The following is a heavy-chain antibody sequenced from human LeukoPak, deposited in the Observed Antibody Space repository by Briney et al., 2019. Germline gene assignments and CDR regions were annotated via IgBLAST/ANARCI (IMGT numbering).Heavy chain of an antibody. CDR2: IYYSGST. V-gene: IGHV4-59*01. J-gene: IGHJ4*02. CDR1: GGSNSSYY. CDR3: ARGIVVVPAAIEFRGGYGYYFDY. D-gene: IGHD2-2*02. Sequence: SETLSLTCTVSGGSNSSYYWSWIRQPPGRGLEWIGYIYYSGSTNYNPSLKSRVTISVDTSKNQFSLKLSSVTAADTAVYYCARGIVVVPAAIEFRGGYGYYFDYWGQGTLVTVSS.